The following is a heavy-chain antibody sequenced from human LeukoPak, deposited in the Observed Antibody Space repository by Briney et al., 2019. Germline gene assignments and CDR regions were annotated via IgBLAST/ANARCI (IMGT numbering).Heavy chain of an antibody. CDR3: ARPMYSSSWSASFDY. Sequence: DSMKGRFTISRDNAKNSGYLQMNSLRAEDTAVYYCARPMYSSSWSASFDYWGQGTLVTVSS. V-gene: IGHV3-7*01. J-gene: IGHJ4*02. D-gene: IGHD6-13*01.